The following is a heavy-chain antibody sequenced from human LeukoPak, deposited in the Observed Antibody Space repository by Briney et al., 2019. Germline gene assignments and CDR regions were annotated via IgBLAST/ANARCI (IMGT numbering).Heavy chain of an antibody. CDR2: INPNSGGT. D-gene: IGHD4-11*01. CDR1: GYTFTGYY. Sequence: ASVKVSCKASGYTFTGYYMHWVRQAPGQGLEWMGWINPNSGGTKYAQNFQGRVTMTRDTSISTAYMELSGLRSDDTAVYYCARTVTTTNWFDPWGQGTLVTVSS. CDR3: ARTVTTTNWFDP. J-gene: IGHJ5*02. V-gene: IGHV1-2*02.